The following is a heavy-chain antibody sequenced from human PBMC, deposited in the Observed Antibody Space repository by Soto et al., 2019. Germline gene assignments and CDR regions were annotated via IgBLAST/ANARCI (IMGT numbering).Heavy chain of an antibody. J-gene: IGHJ4*02. CDR2: ISGSGDTT. CDR3: ARDSRGPSISPGDDGYFDY. CDR1: GLSFGSYS. Sequence: AGTLTLSCAVSGLSFGSYSMSWVRQAPGKGLEWVSAISGSGDTTYHADSAKGRFTISIYNSKNTLYLQMNRLRVEDSAVYYCARDSRGPSISPGDDGYFDYWGQGTLVTVSS. V-gene: IGHV3-23*01. D-gene: IGHD3-16*01.